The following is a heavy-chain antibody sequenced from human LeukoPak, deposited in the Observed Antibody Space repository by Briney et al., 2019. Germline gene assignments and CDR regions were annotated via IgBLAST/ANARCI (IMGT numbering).Heavy chain of an antibody. Sequence: GGSLRLSCAASGFTFSSYSMNWVRQAPGKGLEWVSSISSSSSYIYYADSVKGRFNISRDNAKNSLYLQMNSLRAEDTAVYYCARRDIVATRNAFDIWGQGTMVTVSS. V-gene: IGHV3-21*01. J-gene: IGHJ3*02. CDR1: GFTFSSYS. CDR3: ARRDIVATRNAFDI. CDR2: ISSSSSYI. D-gene: IGHD5-12*01.